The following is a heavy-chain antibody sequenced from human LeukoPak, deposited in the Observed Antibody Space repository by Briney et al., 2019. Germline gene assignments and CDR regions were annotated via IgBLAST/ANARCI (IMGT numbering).Heavy chain of an antibody. V-gene: IGHV3-21*06. CDR3: VREGTGVLRYLAY. D-gene: IGHD3-9*01. Sequence: GGSLRLSCAGSGFTFSSYSMNWVRQAPGKGLEWVSSISSSSGYINYADSVKGRFTISRDNAKNSLFLQMNSLRAEDTAVYFCVREGTGVLRYLAYWGQGSLVTVSS. CDR2: ISSSSGYI. J-gene: IGHJ4*02. CDR1: GFTFSSYS.